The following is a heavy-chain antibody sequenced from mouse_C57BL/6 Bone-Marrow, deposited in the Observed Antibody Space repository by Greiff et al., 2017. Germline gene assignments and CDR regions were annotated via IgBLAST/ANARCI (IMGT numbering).Heavy chain of an antibody. Sequence: VQLQQSGAELMKPGASVKLSCKATGYTFTGYWIEWVKQRPGPGLEWIGEILPGSGSTNYHEEFKGKATFTADTSSNPAYMQLSSLTTEDSAIYYGARLDGYPYWDAMDYLGQGTSVTVSS. CDR1: GYTFTGYW. CDR3: ARLDGYPYWDAMDY. D-gene: IGHD2-3*01. J-gene: IGHJ4*01. CDR2: ILPGSGST. V-gene: IGHV1-9*01.